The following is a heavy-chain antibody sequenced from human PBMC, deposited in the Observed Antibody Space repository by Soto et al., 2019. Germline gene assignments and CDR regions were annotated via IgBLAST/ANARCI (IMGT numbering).Heavy chain of an antibody. V-gene: IGHV4-61*01. CDR1: DGVVNSDTHS. J-gene: IGHJ6*02. Sequence: SETLALACIVSDGVVNSDTHSWSWIRQTRGKRLEWIGFIYSGGSTKTPSLRSRVTMSVDTSKNQFSLKLRSVIVADTAVYHCARFLRSCSATNCSTRADVWGQGITVTVSS. D-gene: IGHD2-2*01. CDR2: IYSGGST. CDR3: ARFLRSCSATNCSTRADV.